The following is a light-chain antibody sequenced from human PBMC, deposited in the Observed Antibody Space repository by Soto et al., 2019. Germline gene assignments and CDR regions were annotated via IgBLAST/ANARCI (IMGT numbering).Light chain of an antibody. Sequence: EIVLTQSPGTLSLSPGERATLSCRASQSVSSSYLAWYQQKPGQAPRLLIYDASSRATGIPDRLSGSGSGTDFTLTISRLEPEDCAVYFCQQYGSSPYTFGQGTKLEIK. CDR3: QQYGSSPYT. CDR1: QSVSSSY. V-gene: IGKV3-20*01. CDR2: DAS. J-gene: IGKJ2*01.